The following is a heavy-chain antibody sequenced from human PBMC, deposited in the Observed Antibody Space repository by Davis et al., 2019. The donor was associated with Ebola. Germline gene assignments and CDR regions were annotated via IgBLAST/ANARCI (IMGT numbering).Heavy chain of an antibody. CDR2: INPSGGTT. D-gene: IGHD1-1*01. V-gene: IGHV1-46*01. CDR1: GYTFTSYY. CDR3: ARDGLGTGRHYYYYGMDV. Sequence: ASVKVSCKASGYTFTSYYMHWVRQAPGQGLEWMGVINPSGGTTSYAQKFQGRVTMTRDTSTSTVYMELRSLRSDDTAVYYCARDGLGTGRHYYYYGMDVWGQGTTVTVSS. J-gene: IGHJ6*02.